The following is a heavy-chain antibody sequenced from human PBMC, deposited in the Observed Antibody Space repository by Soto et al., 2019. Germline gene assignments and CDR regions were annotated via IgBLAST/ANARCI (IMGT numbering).Heavy chain of an antibody. J-gene: IGHJ3*02. CDR1: GGTFSSYA. D-gene: IGHD4-17*01. CDR3: AREGYGGNSGGGAFDI. V-gene: IGHV1-69*13. Sequence: PGPSVKVSCKASGGTFSSYAISWVRQAPGQGLEWMGGITPIFGTANYAQKFQGRVTITADESTSTAYMELSSLRSEDTAVYYCAREGYGGNSGGGAFDIWGQGTMVTVSS. CDR2: ITPIFGTA.